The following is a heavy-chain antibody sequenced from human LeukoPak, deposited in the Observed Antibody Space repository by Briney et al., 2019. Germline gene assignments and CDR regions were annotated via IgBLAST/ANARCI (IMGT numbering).Heavy chain of an antibody. CDR1: WFTFRKYW. V-gene: IGHV3-74*01. CDR2: INTDGTVT. CDR3: ATKQWLAPPPDS. D-gene: IGHD6-19*01. Sequence: GGAPRLSCAAPWFTFRKYWMLLVRQTPRKGLESVSRINTDGTVTTYADSVKGRFTVSRDNADNTMFLQMNSVRDEDTAVYYCATKQWLAPPPDSWGQGTPVTVSS. J-gene: IGHJ4*02.